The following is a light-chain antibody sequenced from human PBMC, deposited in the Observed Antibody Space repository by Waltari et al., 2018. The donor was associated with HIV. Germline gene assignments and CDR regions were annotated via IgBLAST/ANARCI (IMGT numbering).Light chain of an antibody. J-gene: IGLJ3*02. V-gene: IGLV1-44*01. CDR1: SPNIGSTM. CDR2: SNN. Sequence: QSVLTQPPSASGTPGQRVTIACSGRSPNIGSTMLNWYQQLPGTAPKLLIYSNNQRPSGVPDRFSGSKSGTSASLAISALQSEDEADYYCAAWDDSLNGWVFGGGTKLTVL. CDR3: AAWDDSLNGWV.